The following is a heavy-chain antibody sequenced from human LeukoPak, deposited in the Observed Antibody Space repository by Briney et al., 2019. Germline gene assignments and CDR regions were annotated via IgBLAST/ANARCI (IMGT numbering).Heavy chain of an antibody. CDR1: GGSISTSAYY. Sequence: PSETLSLTCIVSGGSISTSAYYWGWIRQPPGKGLEWIGSIYYSGSTYYNPSLKSRVTISVDTSKNQFSLKLSSVTAADTAVYYCARHPLDRPFDYWGQGTLVTVSS. V-gene: IGHV4-39*01. D-gene: IGHD2-2*03. CDR2: IYYSGST. CDR3: ARHPLDRPFDY. J-gene: IGHJ4*02.